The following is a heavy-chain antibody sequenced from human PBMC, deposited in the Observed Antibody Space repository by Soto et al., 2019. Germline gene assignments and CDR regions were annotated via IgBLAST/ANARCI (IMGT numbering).Heavy chain of an antibody. J-gene: IGHJ4*02. Sequence: SETLSLTCAVSGGSISSSYWWTWVRQAPGKGLQWIGEIYHSGITNYNPSLRSRASISVDKSNNEFSLSLTSVTAADTAVYYCARAPRNYYDSSGYYYLDYWGQGTLVTRLL. CDR1: GGSISSSYW. CDR2: IYHSGIT. D-gene: IGHD3-22*01. CDR3: ARAPRNYYDSSGYYYLDY. V-gene: IGHV4-4*02.